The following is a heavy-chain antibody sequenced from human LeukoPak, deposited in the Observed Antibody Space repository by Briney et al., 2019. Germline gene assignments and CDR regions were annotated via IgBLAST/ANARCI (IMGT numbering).Heavy chain of an antibody. V-gene: IGHV3-48*04. CDR2: IGISSGNT. D-gene: IGHD5-18*01. CDR1: GFPFIEYS. J-gene: IGHJ4*02. CDR3: ARDHNYAFDN. Sequence: GGSLRPSCTASGFPFIEYSMNWVRQAPGKGLEWISYIGISSGNTKYADSVKGRFTISADNAKNSLYLQMNSLRVEDTAVYYCARDHNYAFDNWGQGTLVSVSS.